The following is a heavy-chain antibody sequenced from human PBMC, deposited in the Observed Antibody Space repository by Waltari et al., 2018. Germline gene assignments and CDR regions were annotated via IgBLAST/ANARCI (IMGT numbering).Heavy chain of an antibody. V-gene: IGHV3-30*18. CDR3: AKHSTPYSSSWYGFDY. D-gene: IGHD6-13*01. Sequence: QVQLVESGGGVVQPGRSLRLSCAASGVTFSSYGMHWVRQAPGKGLEGVAVISYDGSNKYYADSVKGRFTISRASSKNTLYLQMNSLRAEDTAVYYCAKHSTPYSSSWYGFDYWGQGTLVTVSS. CDR1: GVTFSSYG. CDR2: ISYDGSNK. J-gene: IGHJ4*02.